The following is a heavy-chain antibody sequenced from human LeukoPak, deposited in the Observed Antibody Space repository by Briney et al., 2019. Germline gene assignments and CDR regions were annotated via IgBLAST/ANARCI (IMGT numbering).Heavy chain of an antibody. J-gene: IGHJ4*02. CDR1: GFTFSNAW. D-gene: IGHD1-26*01. CDR2: IKSKTDGGTT. V-gene: IGHV3-15*01. Sequence: GGSPRLSCAASGFTFSNAWMSWVRQAPAKGLEWVCRIKSKTDGGTTDYAAPVKGRFTISRDDSKNTLYPQMNSLKTEDTAVYYCTTEGSGSYYPDYWGQGTLVTVSS. CDR3: TTEGSGSYYPDY.